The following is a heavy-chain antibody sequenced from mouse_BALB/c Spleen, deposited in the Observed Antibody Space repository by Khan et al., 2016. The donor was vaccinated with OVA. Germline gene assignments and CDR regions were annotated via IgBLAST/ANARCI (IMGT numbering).Heavy chain of an antibody. J-gene: IGHJ2*01. CDR2: TYPGGGYT. CDR1: GYTFTNYW. D-gene: IGHD3-1*01. Sequence: QVQLKQSGAELVRPGTSVKMSCKAAGYTFTNYWIGWVKQRPGHGLEWIGDTYPGGGYTNYNEKFKGKATLTADTSSSTAYMQLSGLTSEDSAIYYYARRRAARDTWDYLDYWGQGTTLPVSS. V-gene: IGHV1-63*02. CDR3: ARRRAARDTWDYLDY.